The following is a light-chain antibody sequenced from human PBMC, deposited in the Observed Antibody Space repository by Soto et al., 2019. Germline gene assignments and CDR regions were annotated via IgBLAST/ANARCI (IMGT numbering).Light chain of an antibody. J-gene: IGKJ1*01. CDR3: QQTDTIPRT. CDR2: GAS. V-gene: IGKV1-39*01. CDR1: QSIASR. Sequence: DIQMTQSPSSLSASVGDRVTITCRASQSIASRLNWYQQKPGSAPKLLIYGASTLESGVPSRFSGSGSGTDFTLTVSRLQVDDFATYYCQQTDTIPRTFGQGTKVDVK.